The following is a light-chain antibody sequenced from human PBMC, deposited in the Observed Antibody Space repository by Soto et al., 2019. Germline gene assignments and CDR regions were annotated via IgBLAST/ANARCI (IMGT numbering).Light chain of an antibody. CDR2: AAS. J-gene: IGKJ1*01. V-gene: IGKV1-39*01. CDR1: QSISSY. Sequence: EIQMTQSPSSLSASVEDRVIITCRASQSISSYLNWYQQKPGKAPKLLIYAASSLQSGVPSRFSGSGSGTDFTLTISSLQPEDFATYYCQQSYSTWTFGQGTKVDIK. CDR3: QQSYSTWT.